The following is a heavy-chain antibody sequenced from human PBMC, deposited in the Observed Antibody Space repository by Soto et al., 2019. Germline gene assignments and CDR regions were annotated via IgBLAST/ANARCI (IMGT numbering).Heavy chain of an antibody. V-gene: IGHV3-43*01. Sequence: DVQLVESGGVVVQPGGSLKLSCAASGFTFDDYTMHWVRQSPGKGLEWVSLISWDGGRADYGESVRGRFTITRDNTKNYMYLQMNSLRSEDTALYYCAKAARRPYYGIDVWGQGTTVTVSS. J-gene: IGHJ6*02. CDR3: AKAARRPYYGIDV. CDR2: ISWDGGRA. CDR1: GFTFDDYT. D-gene: IGHD6-6*01.